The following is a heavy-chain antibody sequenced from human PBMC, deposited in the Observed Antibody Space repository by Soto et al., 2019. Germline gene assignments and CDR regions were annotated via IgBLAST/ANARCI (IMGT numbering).Heavy chain of an antibody. V-gene: IGHV3-30-3*01. CDR2: ISYDGSNK. Sequence: QVQLVESGGGVVQPGRSLRLSCAASGFTFSSYAMHWVRQAPGKGLEWVAGISYDGSNKYYADSVKGRFTISRDNSKNTLYLQMNSLRAEVTAVYYCARDSSYDILTGSYRISGDFDYWGQGTLVTVSS. CDR1: GFTFSSYA. J-gene: IGHJ4*02. CDR3: ARDSSYDILTGSYRISGDFDY. D-gene: IGHD3-9*01.